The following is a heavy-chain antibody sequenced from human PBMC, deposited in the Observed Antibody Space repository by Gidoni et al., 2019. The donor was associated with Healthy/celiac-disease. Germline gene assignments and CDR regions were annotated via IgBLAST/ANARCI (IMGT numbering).Heavy chain of an antibody. D-gene: IGHD3-22*01. CDR1: GFPFVDLS. CDR2: IRWKSGSI. J-gene: IGHJ4*02. V-gene: IGHV3-9*01. CDR3: AKAAPNYDSSGYGGVAAGYYFDY. Sequence: EVQLVESGGGLVQPGRSVTLACAASGFPFVDLSMPLVRQAPGRVLEWYSGIRWKSGSIGYADSVKGRFTIYRDNAKNSLYRKMNSLRAEDTALYYCAKAAPNYDSSGYGGVAAGYYFDYWGQGTLVTVSS.